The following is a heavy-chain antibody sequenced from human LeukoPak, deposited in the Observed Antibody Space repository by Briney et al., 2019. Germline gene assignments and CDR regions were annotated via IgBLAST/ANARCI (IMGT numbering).Heavy chain of an antibody. CDR2: INHSGST. V-gene: IGHV4-34*01. D-gene: IGHD1-26*01. Sequence: SETLSLTCAVYGGPFSGYYWSWIRQPPGKGLEWIGEINHSGSTNYNPSLKSRVTISVDTSKQQFSLELSSVTAADTAVYYCARGLKWDYVETRLWNYWGQGTLVTVSS. CDR1: GGPFSGYY. CDR3: ARGLKWDYVETRLWNY. J-gene: IGHJ4*02.